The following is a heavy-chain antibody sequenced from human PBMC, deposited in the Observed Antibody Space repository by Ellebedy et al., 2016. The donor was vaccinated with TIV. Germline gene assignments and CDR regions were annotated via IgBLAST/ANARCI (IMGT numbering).Heavy chain of an antibody. CDR3: ARESVLEIDI. J-gene: IGHJ3*02. V-gene: IGHV4-4*02. Sequence: MPSETLSLTCAVSGGSISSSNWWSWVRQPPGKGLEWIGQIYHSGNTNYNPSLKSRVTISVDKSKNQFSLNVTSVTAADTPVYYCARESVLEIDIWGQGTMVTVSS. CDR2: IYHSGNT. CDR1: GGSISSSNW. D-gene: IGHD1-1*01.